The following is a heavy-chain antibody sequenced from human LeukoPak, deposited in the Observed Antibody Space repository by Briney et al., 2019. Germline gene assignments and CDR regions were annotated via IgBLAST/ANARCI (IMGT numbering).Heavy chain of an antibody. J-gene: IGHJ6*03. CDR2: IYHSGST. CDR3: AGGKQWLVGVPYSYYMDV. CDR1: GYSISRGYY. D-gene: IGHD6-19*01. V-gene: IGHV4-38-2*02. Sequence: SSETLSLTCTVSGYSISRGYYWGWIRQPPGKGLEWIGSIYHSGSTYYNPSLKSRVTISVDTSKKQFSLKLSSVTAADTAVYYCAGGKQWLVGVPYSYYMDVWGKGTTVTVSS.